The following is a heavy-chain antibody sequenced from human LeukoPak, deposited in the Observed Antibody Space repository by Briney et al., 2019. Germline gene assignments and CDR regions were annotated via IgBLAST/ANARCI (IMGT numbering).Heavy chain of an antibody. CDR3: AREAGLYSSGWYSDY. CDR1: GFTFDDYT. Sequence: GGSLRLSCAVSGFTFDDYTMHWVRQAPGKGLEWVSGISWNGGSIGYADSVKGRFTISRDNAKNSLYLQMNSLRAEDTAVYYCAREAGLYSSGWYSDYWGQGTLVTVSS. D-gene: IGHD6-19*01. J-gene: IGHJ4*02. CDR2: ISWNGGSI. V-gene: IGHV3-9*01.